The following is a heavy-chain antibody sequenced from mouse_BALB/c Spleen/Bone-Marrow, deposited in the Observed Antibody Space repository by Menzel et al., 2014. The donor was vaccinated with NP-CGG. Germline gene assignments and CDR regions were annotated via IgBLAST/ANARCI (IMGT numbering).Heavy chain of an antibody. D-gene: IGHD1-1*02. Sequence: EVKLVESGGGLVKPGGSLKLSCAASGFTLSSYAMSWVRQTPEKRLEWVATISSGGNYTYYPDSVKGRFTISRDNAKNALCLQMSSLRSEDTGMYYCASGGCGFGYWGQGTALAVSS. CDR2: ISSGGNYT. CDR3: ASGGCGFGY. V-gene: IGHV5-9-1*01. CDR1: GFTLSSYA. J-gene: IGHJ2*01.